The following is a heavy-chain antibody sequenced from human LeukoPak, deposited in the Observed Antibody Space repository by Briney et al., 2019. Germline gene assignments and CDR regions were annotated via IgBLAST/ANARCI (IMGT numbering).Heavy chain of an antibody. V-gene: IGHV3-30*02. J-gene: IGHJ4*02. D-gene: IGHD5-18*01. CDR1: GFTFSSYG. CDR2: IWYDGSNK. Sequence: PGGSLRLSCAASGFTFSSYGMHWVRQAPGKGLEWVAVIWYDGSNKYYADSVKGRFTISRDNSKNTLYLQMNSLRAEDTAVYYCAKRGGYSYGYFDYWGQGTLVTVSS. CDR3: AKRGGYSYGYFDY.